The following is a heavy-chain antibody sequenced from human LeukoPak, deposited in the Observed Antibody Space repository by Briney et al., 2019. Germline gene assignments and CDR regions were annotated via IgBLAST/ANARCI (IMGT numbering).Heavy chain of an antibody. CDR3: ATDLGQYGDYSFDY. Sequence: KAGGSLRLSCAASGFTFSSYNMNWFRQAPGKGLEWVSSISSSSYIYYADSLMGRFTISRDNANSSLYLQMNSLRAEDTAVYYCATDLGQYGDYSFDYWGQGTLVTVSS. CDR1: GFTFSSYN. CDR2: ISSSSYI. V-gene: IGHV3-21*01. J-gene: IGHJ4*02. D-gene: IGHD4-17*01.